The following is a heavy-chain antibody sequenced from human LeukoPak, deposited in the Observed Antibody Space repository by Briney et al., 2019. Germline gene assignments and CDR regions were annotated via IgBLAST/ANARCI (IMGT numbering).Heavy chain of an antibody. D-gene: IGHD5-12*01. CDR3: AVVRYSGYEFDY. CDR1: GYTFTTNW. CDR2: IYPSDSDT. Sequence: GESLKISCKGSGYTFTTNWIGWVRQMPGKGLEWLGIIYPSDSDTRYSPSFQGQVTISAAKSISTAYLQWSSQKASDTAMYYCAVVRYSGYEFDYWGQGTLVTVSS. V-gene: IGHV5-51*01. J-gene: IGHJ4*02.